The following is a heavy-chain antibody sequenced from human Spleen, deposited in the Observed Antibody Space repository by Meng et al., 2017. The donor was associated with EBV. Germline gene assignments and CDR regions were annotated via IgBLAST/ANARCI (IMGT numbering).Heavy chain of an antibody. CDR2: INPNTGFP. J-gene: IGHJ4*02. D-gene: IGHD4-17*01. CDR1: GYIFNTYA. V-gene: IGHV7-4-1*02. Sequence: QVHREQSGSELKKPGASVKVSCKASGYIFNTYAMNWVRQAPGQGLEWVGWINPNTGFPTYAQGFTGRFVFSLDTSVSTAYLQISSLRPEDSAVYYCARGLAYGDHGIDSWGQGTLVTVSS. CDR3: ARGLAYGDHGIDS.